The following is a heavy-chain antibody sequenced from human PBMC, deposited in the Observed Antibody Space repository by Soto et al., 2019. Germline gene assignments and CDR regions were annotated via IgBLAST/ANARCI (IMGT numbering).Heavy chain of an antibody. V-gene: IGHV3-30-3*01. J-gene: IGHJ4*02. D-gene: IGHD3-22*01. CDR1: GFTFTNYA. CDR3: ARSYDSSGSN. CDR2: ISYDGRNK. Sequence: PGGSLRLSCAASGFTFTNYAMHWVRQAPGKGLEWVAVISYDGRNKYYADSVKGRFTISRDNSKNTLYLQMNSLRAEDTAVYYCARSYDSSGSNWGQGTLVTVSS.